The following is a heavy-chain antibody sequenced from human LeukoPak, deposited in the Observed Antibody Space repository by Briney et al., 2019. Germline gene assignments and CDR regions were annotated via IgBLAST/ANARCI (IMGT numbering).Heavy chain of an antibody. CDR2: MNPNSGNT. D-gene: IGHD3-10*01. J-gene: IGHJ5*02. Sequence: RASVKVSCKASGYTFTSYGINWVRQATGQGLEWMGWMNPNSGNTGYAQKFQGRVTMTRNTSISTAYMELSSLRSEDTAVYYCARGGHDYYGSGSYGDPWGQGTLVTVSS. CDR3: ARGGHDYYGSGSYGDP. CDR1: GYTFTSYG. V-gene: IGHV1-8*02.